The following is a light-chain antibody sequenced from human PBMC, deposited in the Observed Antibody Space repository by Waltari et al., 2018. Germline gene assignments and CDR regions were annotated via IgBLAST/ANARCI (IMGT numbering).Light chain of an antibody. CDR1: VLTKNY. J-gene: IGLJ3*02. CDR3: FSAADINRWL. Sequence: SSELTQPSSVSVSPGQTARITCSGDVLTKNYVRWFQQKPGQAPLLVIYRDIQRPSGIPERFSGATSWTTVTLTISGAQNEDEADYYCFSAADINRWLFGGGTKPTVL. V-gene: IGLV3-27*01. CDR2: RDI.